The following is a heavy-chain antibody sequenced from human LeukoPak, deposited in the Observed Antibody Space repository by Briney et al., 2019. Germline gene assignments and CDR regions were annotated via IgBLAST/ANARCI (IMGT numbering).Heavy chain of an antibody. Sequence: PSETLSLTCTVSGGSISSYYWSWIRQPPGKGLEWIGYIYYSGSTNYNPSLKSRVTISLATSKSHFSLKLSSVTAADTAVYYCARDTFGENWFDPWGQGTLVTVSS. CDR2: IYYSGST. J-gene: IGHJ5*02. V-gene: IGHV4-59*01. D-gene: IGHD3-10*01. CDR1: GGSISSYY. CDR3: ARDTFGENWFDP.